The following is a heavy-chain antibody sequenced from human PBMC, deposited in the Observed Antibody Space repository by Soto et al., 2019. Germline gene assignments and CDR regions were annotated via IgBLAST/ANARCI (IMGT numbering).Heavy chain of an antibody. Sequence: QVQLQESGPRLVKPSDTLSLTCAVSGYSISSSNWWGWIRQPPGKGLEWIGYIHYSGTTYDNPSLNSRVPMSVDTSKNKSTLKLSSVTAVDPALYYCARGGGNGDAFDVWGQGTLVTVSS. CDR1: GYSISSSNW. J-gene: IGHJ3*01. V-gene: IGHV4-28*03. D-gene: IGHD2-15*01. CDR2: IHYSGTT. CDR3: ARGGGNGDAFDV.